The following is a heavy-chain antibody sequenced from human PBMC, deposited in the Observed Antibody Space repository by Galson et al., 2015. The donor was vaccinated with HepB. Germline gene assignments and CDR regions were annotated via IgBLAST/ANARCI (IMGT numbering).Heavy chain of an antibody. CDR1: GGTFSSYA. Sequence: SVKVSCKASGGTFSSYAISWVRQAPGQGLEWMGGIIPIFGTANYAQKFQGRVTITADESTSTAYMELSSLRSEDTAAYYCARGRDGYSHWYFDLWGRGTLVTVSS. V-gene: IGHV1-69*13. CDR3: ARGRDGYSHWYFDL. J-gene: IGHJ2*01. CDR2: IIPIFGTA. D-gene: IGHD5-24*01.